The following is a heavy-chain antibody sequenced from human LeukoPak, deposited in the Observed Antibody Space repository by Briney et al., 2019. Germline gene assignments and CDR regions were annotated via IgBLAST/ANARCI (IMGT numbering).Heavy chain of an antibody. CDR2: FYYSGST. J-gene: IGHJ4*02. V-gene: IGHV4-39*01. CDR3: ARFGETYYGDFDY. D-gene: IGHD3-10*01. CDR1: GGSISSSSYY. Sequence: SQTLSLTCTVSGGSISSSSYYWGWIRQPPGKGLEWIGSFYYSGSTYYNPSLKSRVTISVDTSKNQFSLKLSSVTAADTAVYYCARFGETYYGDFDYWGQGTLVTVSS.